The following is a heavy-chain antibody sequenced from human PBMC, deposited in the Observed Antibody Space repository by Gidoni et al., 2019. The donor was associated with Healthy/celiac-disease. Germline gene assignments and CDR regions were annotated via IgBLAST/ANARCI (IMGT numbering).Heavy chain of an antibody. CDR3: AKAEGIGVGATHVDY. J-gene: IGHJ4*02. D-gene: IGHD1-26*01. V-gene: IGHV3-23*01. Sequence: YYADSVKGRFTISRDNSKNTLYLQMNSLRAEDTAVYYCAKAEGIGVGATHVDYWGQGTLVTVSS.